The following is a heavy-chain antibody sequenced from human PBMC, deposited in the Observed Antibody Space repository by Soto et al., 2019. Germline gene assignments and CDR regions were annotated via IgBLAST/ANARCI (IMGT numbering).Heavy chain of an antibody. D-gene: IGHD6-13*01. CDR1: GGSVSSGSYF. Sequence: PSETLSLTCTVSGGSVSSGSYFLSWIRQPPGKGLEWIGDIYYSGSPNYNPSRKSRVTMSVDTSKNQFSLKRSSVTAADTAVHYGARYWVLPRSYSSSWYWFDPCGQGTLLTVSS. J-gene: IGHJ5*02. CDR3: ARYWVLPRSYSSSWYWFDP. CDR2: IYYSGSP. V-gene: IGHV4-61*01.